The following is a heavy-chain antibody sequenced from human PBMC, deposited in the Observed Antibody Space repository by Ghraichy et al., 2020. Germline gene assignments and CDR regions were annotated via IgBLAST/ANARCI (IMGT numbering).Heavy chain of an antibody. CDR1: GGTFSSYA. CDR2: IIPIFGTA. V-gene: IGHV1-69*13. J-gene: IGHJ6*03. CDR3: ASPYYDFWSGDGSYYYYYYMDV. Sequence: SVKVSCKVSGGTFSSYAISWVRQALGQGIEWMGGIIPIFGTANYAQKFQGRVTITADESKSTAYMELSSLRSEDTAVYYCASPYYDFWSGDGSYYYYYYMDVWGKWTTVTLSS. D-gene: IGHD3-3*01.